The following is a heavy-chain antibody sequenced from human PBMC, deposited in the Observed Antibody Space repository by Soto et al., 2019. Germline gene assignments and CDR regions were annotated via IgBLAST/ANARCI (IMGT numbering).Heavy chain of an antibody. J-gene: IGHJ4*02. CDR1: GGTFSSYT. CDR3: ARARPDRRGYSYGYYFDY. CDR2: IIPILGIA. V-gene: IGHV1-69*02. D-gene: IGHD5-18*01. Sequence: ASVKVSCKASGGTFSSYTISWVRQAPGQGLEWMGRIIPILGIANYAQKFQGRVTITADKSTSTAYMELSSLRSEDTAVYYCARARPDRRGYSYGYYFDYWGQGTLVTVSS.